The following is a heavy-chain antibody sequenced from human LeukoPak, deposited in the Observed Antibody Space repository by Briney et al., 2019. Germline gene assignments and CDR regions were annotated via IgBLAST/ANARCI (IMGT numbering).Heavy chain of an antibody. V-gene: IGHV3-23*01. D-gene: IGHD6-13*01. CDR2: ISGSGGST. Sequence: GGSLRLSCAASGFTFSSYAMSWVRQAPGKGLEWVSAISGSGGSTYYADSVKGRFTISRDNSKNTLYLQMNSLRAGDTAVYYCAKDPAPAGTAEYFQHWGQGTLVTVSS. CDR3: AKDPAPAGTAEYFQH. CDR1: GFTFSSYA. J-gene: IGHJ1*01.